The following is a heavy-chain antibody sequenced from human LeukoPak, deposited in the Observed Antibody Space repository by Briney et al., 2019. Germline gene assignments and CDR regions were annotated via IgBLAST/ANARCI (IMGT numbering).Heavy chain of an antibody. CDR3: AREARGSGRDFDY. CDR1: GFSFSDFY. Sequence: PGGSLRLSCATSGFSFSDFYMSWIRQAPGMGLEWISYIGTRSNPIYYADSVKGRFTISRDDAKNSLYLQMNSLRDEDTAVYFCAREARGSGRDFDYWGQGILVTVSS. CDR2: IGTRSNPI. V-gene: IGHV3-11*01. J-gene: IGHJ4*02. D-gene: IGHD1-26*01.